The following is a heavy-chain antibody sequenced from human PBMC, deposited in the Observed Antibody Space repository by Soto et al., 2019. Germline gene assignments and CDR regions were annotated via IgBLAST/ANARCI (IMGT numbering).Heavy chain of an antibody. Sequence: SETLSLTYAVSGGSISSSNWWSWVRQPPGKGLEWIGEIYHSGSTNYNPSLKSRVTISVDKSKNQFSLELSSVTAADTAVYYCARGGGWKGYYYYGMDVWGQGTTVTVSS. D-gene: IGHD1-1*01. CDR3: ARGGGWKGYYYYGMDV. CDR1: GGSISSSNW. J-gene: IGHJ6*02. V-gene: IGHV4-4*02. CDR2: IYHSGST.